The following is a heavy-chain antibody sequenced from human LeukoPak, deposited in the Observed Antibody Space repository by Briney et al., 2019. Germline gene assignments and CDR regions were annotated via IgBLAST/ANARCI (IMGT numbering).Heavy chain of an antibody. CDR1: GDRFSSNSAA. CDR3: AREVMAPYFYGSGSYYSPFDY. J-gene: IGHJ4*02. CDR2: TYYRSKWYN. Sequence: SQTLSLTCAISGDRFSSNSAAWTWIRQSPSRGLEWLGRTYYRSKWYNDYAVSVKSRITINPDTSKNQFSLQLNSVTPEDTAVYYCAREVMAPYFYGSGSYYSPFDYWGQGTLVTVSS. V-gene: IGHV6-1*01. D-gene: IGHD3-10*01.